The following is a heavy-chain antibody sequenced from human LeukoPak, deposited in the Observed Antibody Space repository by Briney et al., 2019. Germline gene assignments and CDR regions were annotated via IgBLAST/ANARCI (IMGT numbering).Heavy chain of an antibody. CDR2: ISSSGST. Sequence: PSETLSLTCTVSAYSISSGYYWSWIRQPAGKGLEWIGRISSSGSTNYNPSLKSRVTISVDTSKNQFSLKLSSVTAADTAVYFCARGPYSYDSSGAFDIWGQGTMVTVSS. CDR3: ARGPYSYDSSGAFDI. CDR1: AYSISSGYY. V-gene: IGHV4-38-2*02. D-gene: IGHD3-22*01. J-gene: IGHJ3*02.